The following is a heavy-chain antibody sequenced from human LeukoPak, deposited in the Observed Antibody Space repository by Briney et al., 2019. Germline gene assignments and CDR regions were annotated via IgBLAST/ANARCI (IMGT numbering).Heavy chain of an antibody. CDR1: GGSISSGGYS. CDR2: IYHSGST. D-gene: IGHD4-11*01. V-gene: IGHV4-30-2*01. CDR3: ARGTVTTWGGFDP. J-gene: IGHJ5*02. Sequence: PSQTLSLTCAVSGGSISSGGYSWSWLRQPPGTGLEWIGYIYHSGSTYYNPSLKSRVTISVDRSKNQFSLKLSSVTAADTAVYYCARGTVTTWGGFDPWGQGTLVTVSS.